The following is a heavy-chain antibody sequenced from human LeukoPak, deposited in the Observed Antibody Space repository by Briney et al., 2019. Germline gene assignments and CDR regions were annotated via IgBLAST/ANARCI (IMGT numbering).Heavy chain of an antibody. Sequence: ASVLVSCKASGYTFRSHDINWVRQATGQGLGWMGWVSPKTGRTGYAQKFQGRVCMTTNASLSTAYMELSSLRSDDTAVYFCARESERNDGWFDPWGQGTLVTVSS. CDR2: VSPKTGRT. D-gene: IGHD1-1*01. CDR1: GYTFRSHD. V-gene: IGHV1-8*01. J-gene: IGHJ5*02. CDR3: ARESERNDGWFDP.